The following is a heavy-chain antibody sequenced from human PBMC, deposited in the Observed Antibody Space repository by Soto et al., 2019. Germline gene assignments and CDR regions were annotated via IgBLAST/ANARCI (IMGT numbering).Heavy chain of an antibody. CDR3: ARGEGGPRWGSIDY. CDR1: GYTFTGYY. V-gene: IGHV1-2*04. J-gene: IGHJ4*02. Sequence: QVQLVQSGAEVKKPGASVKVSCKASGYTFTGYYMHWVRQAPGQGLEWMGWINPNSGGTNYAQKFQGWVTMTRDTAISTVYMDLSRLRSDDTAVYYCARGEGGPRWGSIDYWGQGTLVTVSS. CDR2: INPNSGGT. D-gene: IGHD2-21*01.